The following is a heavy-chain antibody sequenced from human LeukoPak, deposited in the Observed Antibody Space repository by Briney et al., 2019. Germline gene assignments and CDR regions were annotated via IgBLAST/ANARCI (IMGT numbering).Heavy chain of an antibody. Sequence: GGSLRLSCAASGFTFSSYAMHWVRQAPGKGLEWVAVISYDRSNKYYADSVKGRFTISRDNSKNTLYLQMNSLRAEDKAVYYCARVERYAGLLDYWGQGTLVTV. D-gene: IGHD1-1*01. CDR2: ISYDRSNK. V-gene: IGHV3-30*04. CDR1: GFTFSSYA. J-gene: IGHJ4*02. CDR3: ARVERYAGLLDY.